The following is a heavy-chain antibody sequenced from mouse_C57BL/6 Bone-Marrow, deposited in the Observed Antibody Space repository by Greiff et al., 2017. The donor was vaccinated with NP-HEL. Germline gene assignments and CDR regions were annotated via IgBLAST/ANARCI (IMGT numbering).Heavy chain of an antibody. CDR2: IYPSDSET. V-gene: IGHV1-61*01. D-gene: IGHD2-4*01. CDR3: AVYDYDVGGYAMDY. CDR1: GYTFTSYW. Sequence: QVQLQQPGAELVRPGSSVKLSCKASGYTFTSYWMDWVKQRPGQGLEWIGNIYPSDSETHYNQKFKDKATLTVDKSSSTAYMQLSSLTSEESAVYYCAVYDYDVGGYAMDYWGQGTSVTVSS. J-gene: IGHJ4*01.